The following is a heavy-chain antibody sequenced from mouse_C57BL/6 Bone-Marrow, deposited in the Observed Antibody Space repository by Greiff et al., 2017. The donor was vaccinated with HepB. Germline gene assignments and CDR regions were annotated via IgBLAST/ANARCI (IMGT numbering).Heavy chain of an antibody. CDR3: ARDDAYYAMDY. CDR2: ISYSGST. J-gene: IGHJ4*01. V-gene: IGHV3-1*01. Sequence: EVMLVESGPGMVKPSQSLSLTCTVTGYSITSGYDWHWIRHFPGNKLEWMGYISYSGSTNYNPSLKSRISITHDTSKNHFFLKLNSVTTEDTATYYCARDDAYYAMDYWGQGTSVTVSS. CDR1: GYSITSGYD.